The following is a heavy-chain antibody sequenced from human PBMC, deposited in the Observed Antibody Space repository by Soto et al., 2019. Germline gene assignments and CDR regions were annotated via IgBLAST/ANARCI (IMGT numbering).Heavy chain of an antibody. CDR3: ARRHSGGFFRFFDS. D-gene: IGHD2-15*01. CDR1: GGSLSTNP. V-gene: IGHV1-69*06. CDR2: TGSGTGPG. J-gene: IGHJ4*02. Sequence: SVKVSCKASGGSLSTNPISWVRQAPGQGLEWMEGTGSGTGPGNHAQKFQGRLTVTADKSTSTVYMELTNLSSEDTAVYYCARRHSGGFFRFFDSWGQGTLVTVSS.